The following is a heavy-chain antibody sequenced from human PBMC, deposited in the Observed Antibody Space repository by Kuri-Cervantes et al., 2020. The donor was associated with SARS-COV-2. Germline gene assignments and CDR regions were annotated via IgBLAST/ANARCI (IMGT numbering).Heavy chain of an antibody. CDR3: ARFRIAATSGNWYFDL. D-gene: IGHD6-13*01. CDR2: IYHSGST. Sequence: GSLRLSCAVSGYSISSGYYWGWIRQPPGKGLEWIGSIYHSGSTYYNPSLKSRVTISVDTSKNQFSLKLSSVTAADTAVYYCARFRIAATSGNWYFDLWGRGTLGTGSA. J-gene: IGHJ2*01. CDR1: GYSISSGYY. V-gene: IGHV4-38-2*01.